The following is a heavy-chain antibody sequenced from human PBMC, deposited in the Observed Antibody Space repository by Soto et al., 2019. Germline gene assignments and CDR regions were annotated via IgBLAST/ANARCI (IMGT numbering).Heavy chain of an antibody. D-gene: IGHD1-26*01. CDR2: ISGSGGST. V-gene: IGHV3-23*01. CDR3: ARRGSGSYDDY. Sequence: EVQLLESGGGLVQPGGSLRLSCAASGFTFSSYAMRWVRQAPVKGLEWVSAISGSGGSTYYADSVKGRFTISRDNSKNTLCLQMTGLRAEDRAVYYCARRGSGSYDDYWGQGTLVSVSS. CDR1: GFTFSSYA. J-gene: IGHJ4*02.